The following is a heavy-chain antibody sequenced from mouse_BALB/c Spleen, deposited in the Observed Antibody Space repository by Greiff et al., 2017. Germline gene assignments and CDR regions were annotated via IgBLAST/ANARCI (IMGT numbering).Heavy chain of an antibody. D-gene: IGHD1-2*01. CDR2: ISSGGST. J-gene: IGHJ3*01. V-gene: IGHV5-6-5*01. CDR3: ARGDYGYSFAY. CDR1: GFTFSSYA. Sequence: DVKLVESGGGLVKPGGSLKLSCAASGFTFSSYAMSWVRQTPEKRLEWVASISSGGSTYYPDSVKGRFTISRDNARNILYLQMSSLRSEDTAMYYCARGDYGYSFAYWGQGTLVTVSA.